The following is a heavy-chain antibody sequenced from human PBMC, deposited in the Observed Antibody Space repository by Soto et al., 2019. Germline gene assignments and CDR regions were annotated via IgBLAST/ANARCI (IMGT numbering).Heavy chain of an antibody. CDR1: GGSISSSSYY. D-gene: IGHD1-26*01. V-gene: IGHV4-39*01. CDR2: IYYSGST. J-gene: IGHJ3*02. CDR3: ARHPYSGTGDAFDI. Sequence: PSETLSLTCTVSGGSISSSSYYWGWIRQPPGKGLEWIGSIYYSGSTYYNPSLKSRVTISVDTSKNQISLKMSSVTAADTTVNYCARHPYSGTGDAFDIWGQGTMVTVSS.